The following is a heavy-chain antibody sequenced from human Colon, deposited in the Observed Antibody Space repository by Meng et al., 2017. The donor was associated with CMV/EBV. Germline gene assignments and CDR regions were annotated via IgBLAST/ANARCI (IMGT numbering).Heavy chain of an antibody. J-gene: IGHJ4*02. Sequence: GGSLRLSCAASGFSFNSYWLSWVRQAPGKGLEWVANIKQDGSEKYYVDSVKGRFTISRDNAKNSLYLQMNSLRAEDTAVYYCATGRTIFGVVTPGPYYFDYWGQGSLVTVSS. CDR2: IKQDGSEK. V-gene: IGHV3-7*01. D-gene: IGHD3-3*01. CDR1: GFSFNSYW. CDR3: ATGRTIFGVVTPGPYYFDY.